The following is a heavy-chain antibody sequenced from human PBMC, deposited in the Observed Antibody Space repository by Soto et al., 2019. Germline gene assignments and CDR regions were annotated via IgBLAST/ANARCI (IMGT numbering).Heavy chain of an antibody. CDR2: ISYDGSNK. J-gene: IGHJ6*02. D-gene: IGHD3-10*01. CDR3: AKDLSDLTYYYGSGSYSYYGMDV. CDR1: GFTFSSYG. Sequence: QVQLVESGGGVVQPGRSLRLSCAASGFTFSSYGMHWVRQAPGKGLEWVAVISYDGSNKYYADSVKGRFTISRDNSKNTLXLXMXCLRAEDTAVYYCAKDLSDLTYYYGSGSYSYYGMDVWGQGTTVTVSS. V-gene: IGHV3-30*18.